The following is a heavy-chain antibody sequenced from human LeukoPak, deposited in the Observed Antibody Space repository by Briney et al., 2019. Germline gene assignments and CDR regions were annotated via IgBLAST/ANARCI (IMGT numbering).Heavy chain of an antibody. CDR1: GGSFSGYY. V-gene: IGHV4-59*01. D-gene: IGHD4-17*01. CDR2: IYYSGST. CDR3: ARDGAVTTGGAFDI. J-gene: IGHJ3*02. Sequence: SETLSLTCAVYGGSFSGYYWSWIRQPPGKGLEWIGYIYYSGSTNYNPSLKSRVTISVDTSKNQFSLKLSSVTAADTAVYYCARDGAVTTGGAFDIWGQGTMVTVSS.